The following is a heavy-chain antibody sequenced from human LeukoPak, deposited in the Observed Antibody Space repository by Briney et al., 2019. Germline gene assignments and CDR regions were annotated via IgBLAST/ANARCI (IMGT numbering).Heavy chain of an antibody. Sequence: GGSLRLSCAASGFTFSGSAMHWVRQASGKGLEWVGRIRSKANSYATAYAASVKGRFTISRDDSKNTAYLQMNSLRAEDTAVYYCARDPGYGSGSYYYRFYYYMDVWGKGTTVTVSS. CDR1: GFTFSGSA. J-gene: IGHJ6*03. V-gene: IGHV3-73*01. CDR2: IRSKANSYAT. CDR3: ARDPGYGSGSYYYRFYYYMDV. D-gene: IGHD3-10*01.